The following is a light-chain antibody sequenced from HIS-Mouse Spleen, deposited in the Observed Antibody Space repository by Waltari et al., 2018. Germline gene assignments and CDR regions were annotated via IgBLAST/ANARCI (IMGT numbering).Light chain of an antibody. Sequence: QSALTQPASVSGSPGQSITISCTGTSSDVGGYNYVSWYQQHPGKAPKRKIYDVSNRPPGVSNRFSGSKSGNTASLTISGLQAEDEADYYCSSYTSSSTYVFGTGTKVTVL. CDR2: DVS. J-gene: IGLJ1*01. CDR1: SSDVGGYNY. CDR3: SSYTSSSTYV. V-gene: IGLV2-14*03.